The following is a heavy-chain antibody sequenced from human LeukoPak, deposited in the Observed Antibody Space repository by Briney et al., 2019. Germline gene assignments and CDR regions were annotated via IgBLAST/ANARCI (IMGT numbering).Heavy chain of an antibody. V-gene: IGHV3-53*01. D-gene: IGHD3-10*01. CDR3: AREYGSGSSRRRFDP. J-gene: IGHJ5*02. CDR2: FYSGLGT. CDR1: GGSISSHY. Sequence: ETLSLTCTISGGSISSHYMSWVRQAPGKGLEWVSVFYSGLGTYYADSVKGRFTISSDNSKNTLYLQMNSLRAEDTAVYYCAREYGSGSSRRRFDPWGQGTLVTVSS.